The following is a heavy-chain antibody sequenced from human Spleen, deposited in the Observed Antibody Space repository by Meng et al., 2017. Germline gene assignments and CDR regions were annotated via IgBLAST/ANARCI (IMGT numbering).Heavy chain of an antibody. CDR1: GGSISSYY. D-gene: IGHD2-15*01. CDR2: IYYSGST. V-gene: IGHV4-59*08. J-gene: IGHJ4*02. CDR3: ARLVAYCSGGRCYSSYFDY. Sequence: GSLRLSCTVSGGSISSYYWSWIRQPPGKGLEWIGYIYYSGSTNYNPSLKSRVTISVDTSKNQFSLKLTSVTAADTAMYYCARLVAYCSGGRCYSSYFDYWGQGTLVTVSS.